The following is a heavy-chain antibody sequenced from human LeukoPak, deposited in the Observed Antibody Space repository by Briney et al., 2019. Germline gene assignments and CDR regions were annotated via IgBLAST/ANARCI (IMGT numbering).Heavy chain of an antibody. J-gene: IGHJ5*02. CDR2: IYYSGST. CDR1: GGSISSSSYY. D-gene: IGHD3-22*01. CDR3: AREIKGSGYLSWFDP. V-gene: IGHV4-39*07. Sequence: SETLSLTCTVSGGSISSSSYYWGWIRQPPGKGLEWIVSIYYSGSTYYNPSLKSRVTISVDTSKNQFSLKLSSVTAADTAVYYCAREIKGSGYLSWFDPWGQGTLVTVSS.